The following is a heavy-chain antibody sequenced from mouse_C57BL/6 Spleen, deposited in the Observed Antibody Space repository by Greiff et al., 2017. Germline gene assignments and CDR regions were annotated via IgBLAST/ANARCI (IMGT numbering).Heavy chain of an antibody. J-gene: IGHJ1*03. D-gene: IGHD1-1*01. CDR2: IHPNSGST. CDR3: ARVTKVVDDWYFDV. Sequence: QVHLQQPGAELAKPGASVKLSCKASGYTFTSYWMHWVKQRPGQGLEWIGIIHPNSGSTNYNEKFKSKATLTVDKSSSTAYMQLSSQSSEYSAVYYLARVTKVVDDWYFDVWGTGTTGTVSA. V-gene: IGHV1-64*01. CDR1: GYTFTSYW.